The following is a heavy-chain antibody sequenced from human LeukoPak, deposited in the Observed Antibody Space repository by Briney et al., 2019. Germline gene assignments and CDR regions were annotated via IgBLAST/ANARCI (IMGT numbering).Heavy chain of an antibody. CDR3: AREWRGYCSGGSCYNWFDP. CDR1: GGTFSSYA. V-gene: IGHV1-69*13. J-gene: IGHJ5*02. Sequence: SVKVSCKASGGTFSSYAISWVRQAPGQGLEWMGGIIPIFGTANYAQKFQGRVTITADESTSTAYMELSSLRSEDTAVYYCAREWRGYCSGGSCYNWFDPWGQGTLVTASS. D-gene: IGHD2-15*01. CDR2: IIPIFGTA.